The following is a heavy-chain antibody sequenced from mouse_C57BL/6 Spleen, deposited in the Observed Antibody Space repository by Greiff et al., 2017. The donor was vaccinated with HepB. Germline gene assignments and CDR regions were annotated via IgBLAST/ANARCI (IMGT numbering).Heavy chain of an antibody. V-gene: IGHV1-54*01. J-gene: IGHJ1*03. Sequence: VQLVESGAELVRPGTSVKVSCKASGYAFTNYLIEWVKQRPGQGLEWIGVINPGSGGTNYNEKFKGKATLTADKSSSTAYMQLSSLTSEDSAVYFCARSLGDFDVWGTGTTVTVSS. CDR3: ARSLGDFDV. D-gene: IGHD4-1*01. CDR1: GYAFTNYL. CDR2: INPGSGGT.